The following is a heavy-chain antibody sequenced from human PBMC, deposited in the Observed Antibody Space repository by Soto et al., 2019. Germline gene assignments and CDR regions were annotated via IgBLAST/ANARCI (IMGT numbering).Heavy chain of an antibody. CDR1: GFSLSTSGVS. CDR3: ARGSGTYPNYFDS. D-gene: IGHD3-10*01. Sequence: ESGPTLVNPTQTLTLTCTLSGFSLSTSGVSVNWIRQPPGKALEWLALIDWEGDRYYSTSLKTRLTISRDTSKNQVVLRVTDMDPMDTATYFCARGSGTYPNYFDSWGQGXLVTVYS. J-gene: IGHJ4*02. CDR2: IDWEGDR. V-gene: IGHV2-70*13.